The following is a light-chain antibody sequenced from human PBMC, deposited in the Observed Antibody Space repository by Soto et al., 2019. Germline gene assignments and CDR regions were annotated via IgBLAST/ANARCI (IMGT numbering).Light chain of an antibody. V-gene: IGKV3-11*01. Sequence: EIVLTQSPATLSLSPGERATLSCRASQSVRSYLAWYQHKPGQAPRLLIYDASNRATGIPARFSGSGSGTDFTLTISSLEPEDFAVYYCQQRTNWPPEVTFGQGTRLDIK. J-gene: IGKJ5*01. CDR2: DAS. CDR1: QSVRSY. CDR3: QQRTNWPPEVT.